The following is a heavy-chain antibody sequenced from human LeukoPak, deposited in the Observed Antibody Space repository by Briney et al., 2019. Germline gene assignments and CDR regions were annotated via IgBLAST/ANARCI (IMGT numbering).Heavy chain of an antibody. CDR2: MNPNSGNT. CDR1: GYTFTSYD. Sequence: ASVKVSCKASGYTFTSYDINWVRQATGQGLEWMGRMNPNSGNTGYAQKFQGRVTMTRNTSISTAYMELSSLRSEDTAVYYCATYSGPGPYYDFWSGYYSYYYYYYMDVWGKGTTVTVSS. CDR3: ATYSGPGPYYDFWSGYYSYYYYYYMDV. V-gene: IGHV1-8*01. D-gene: IGHD3-3*01. J-gene: IGHJ6*03.